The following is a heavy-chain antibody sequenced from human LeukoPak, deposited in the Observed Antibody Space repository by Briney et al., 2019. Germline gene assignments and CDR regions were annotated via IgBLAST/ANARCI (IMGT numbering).Heavy chain of an antibody. CDR1: GYTFTGYY. CDR3: ARDRGGSSWSPTEFDP. V-gene: IGHV1-2*02. J-gene: IGHJ5*02. CDR2: INPNSGGT. D-gene: IGHD6-13*01. Sequence: ASVKVSCNASGYTFTGYYMHWVRQAPGQGLEWMGWINPNSGGTNYAQKFQGRVTMTRDTSISTDYMELSRLRSDDTAVYYCARDRGGSSWSPTEFDPWGQGTLVTVSS.